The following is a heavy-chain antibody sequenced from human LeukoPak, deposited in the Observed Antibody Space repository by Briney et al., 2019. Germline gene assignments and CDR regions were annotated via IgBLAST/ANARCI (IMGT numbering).Heavy chain of an antibody. D-gene: IGHD4-11*01. Sequence: GGSLRLSCAASGFTVSDYSMAWVRQAPGKGLEWVSAISGSGSYTDYADSVKGRFTISRDNAKNSLYLQMNSLRAEDTAVYYCARSWASNYGDYWGQGTLVTVSS. J-gene: IGHJ4*02. CDR2: ISGSGSYT. CDR3: ARSWASNYGDY. CDR1: GFTVSDYS. V-gene: IGHV3-11*06.